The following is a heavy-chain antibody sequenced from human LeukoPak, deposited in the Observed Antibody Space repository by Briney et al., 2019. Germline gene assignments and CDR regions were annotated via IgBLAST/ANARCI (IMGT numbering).Heavy chain of an antibody. Sequence: VASVKVSCKASGGTFSSYAISWVRQAPGQGLEWMGRIIPILGIANYAQKFQGRVTITADKSTSTAYMELSSLRSEDTAVYYCASDVVVPAAISYYYYGMDVWGQGTTVTVSS. V-gene: IGHV1-69*04. CDR1: GGTFSSYA. J-gene: IGHJ6*02. D-gene: IGHD2-2*01. CDR3: ASDVVVPAAISYYYYGMDV. CDR2: IIPILGIA.